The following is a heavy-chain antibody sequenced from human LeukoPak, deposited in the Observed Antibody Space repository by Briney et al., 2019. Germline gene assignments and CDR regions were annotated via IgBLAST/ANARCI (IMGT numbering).Heavy chain of an antibody. J-gene: IGHJ4*02. V-gene: IGHV4-34*01. CDR2: INHSGST. CDR3: ARVPWTGYSVRYFDY. D-gene: IGHD3/OR15-3a*01. Sequence: PSETLSLTCAVYGGSFSGYYWSWIRQPPGKGLEWIGEINHSGSTNYNPSLKSRVTISVDTSKNQFSLKLSSVTAADTAVYYCARVPWTGYSVRYFDYWGQGTLVTVSS. CDR1: GGSFSGYY.